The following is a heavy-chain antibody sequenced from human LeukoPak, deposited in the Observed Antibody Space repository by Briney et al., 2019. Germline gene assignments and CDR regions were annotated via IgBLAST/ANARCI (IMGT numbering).Heavy chain of an antibody. D-gene: IGHD2-2*01. J-gene: IGHJ3*01. Sequence: QPSETLSLTCTVSGGSISSANHFWSWVRQSPGEGLESIGYIHYDGRAHYNPSLKSRVSMSLDMSKNQFSLSLSSVTAADTAIYYCAREVIIPGDSDGFDLWGQGTMVSVSS. CDR1: GGSISSANHF. CDR3: AREVIIPGDSDGFDL. V-gene: IGHV4-30-4*08. CDR2: IHYDGRA.